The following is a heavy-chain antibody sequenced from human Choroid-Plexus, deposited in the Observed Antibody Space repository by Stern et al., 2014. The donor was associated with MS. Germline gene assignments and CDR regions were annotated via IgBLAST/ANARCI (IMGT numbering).Heavy chain of an antibody. V-gene: IGHV3-30*18. CDR3: AKYRQYLTYFFDH. D-gene: IGHD2/OR15-2a*01. Sequence: QVQLVQSGGGVVQPGRPLRLSCVASGFTFGSCAMHWVRQAPGKGLEWVAGVSYDGSNKSYADSVKGRFTISRDNSQNTLYMQMSSLRPEDTAVYYCAKYRQYLTYFFDHWGQGSLVTVSS. CDR2: VSYDGSNK. CDR1: GFTFGSCA. J-gene: IGHJ5*02.